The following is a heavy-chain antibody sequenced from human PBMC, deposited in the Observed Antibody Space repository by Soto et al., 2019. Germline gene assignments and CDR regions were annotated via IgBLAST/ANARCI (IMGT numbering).Heavy chain of an antibody. V-gene: IGHV3-21*01. CDR3: ARDQKTPARGYAYFDF. D-gene: IGHD5-12*01. J-gene: IGHJ4*02. CDR1: AFTFSSYV. Sequence: GGSLRLSCAASAFTFSSYVMNWVRQAPGKGLEWVSSISSSSSYIYYADSVKGRFTISRDNARNSLYLQMNSLRAEDTAVYYCARDQKTPARGYAYFDFGARGPRLTVSS. CDR2: ISSSSSYI.